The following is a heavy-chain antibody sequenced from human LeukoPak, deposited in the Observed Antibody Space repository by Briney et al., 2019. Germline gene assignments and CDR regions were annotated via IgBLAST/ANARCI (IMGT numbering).Heavy chain of an antibody. V-gene: IGHV1-2*02. CDR1: GYTFSDYY. D-gene: IGHD3-9*01. Sequence: ASVKVSCKTSGYTFSDYYLNWAQQAPGQGLEWMGWINPKSGGTNYAQKFQGRVTMTSDTSSTTAYMELTSLSFDDTAVYYCARGERKETGYEPFRIRGQGTMVTVSS. CDR2: INPKSGGT. CDR3: ARGERKETGYEPFRI. J-gene: IGHJ3*02.